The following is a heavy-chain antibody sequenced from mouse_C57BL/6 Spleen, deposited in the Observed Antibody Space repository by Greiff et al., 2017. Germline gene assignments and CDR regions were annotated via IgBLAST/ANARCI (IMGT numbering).Heavy chain of an antibody. CDR2: IYPGNSDT. V-gene: IGHV1-5*01. D-gene: IGHD2-14*01. CDR3: TRIDRGGYFDY. J-gene: IGHJ2*01. CDR1: GYTFTSYW. Sequence: VQLKQSGTVLARPGASVKMSCKTSGYTFTSYWMHWVKQRPGQGLEWIGAIYPGNSDTSYNQKFKGKATLTAVTSASTAYMELSSLTNEDSAVYNCTRIDRGGYFDYWGQGTTLTVSS.